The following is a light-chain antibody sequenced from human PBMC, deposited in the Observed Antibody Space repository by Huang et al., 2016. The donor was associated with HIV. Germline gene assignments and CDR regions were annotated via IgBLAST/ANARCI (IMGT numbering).Light chain of an antibody. CDR3: QQSYSALGLT. CDR2: VAA. CDR1: QSIGTY. J-gene: IGKJ4*01. V-gene: IGKV1-39*01. Sequence: DIQMTQSPSSLSASVGDRVTIACRASQSIGTYLNWYQQKRGKAPRLLIHVAASLQSGAPSSFSCSGSGTDFTLTISSLQPEDFATYYCQQSYSALGLTFGGGTKVEIK.